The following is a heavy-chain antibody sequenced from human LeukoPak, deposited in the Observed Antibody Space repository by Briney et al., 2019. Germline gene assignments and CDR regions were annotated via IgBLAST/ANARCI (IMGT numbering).Heavy chain of an antibody. CDR2: IYHSGST. V-gene: IGHV4-39*07. CDR1: GGSISSGGYY. Sequence: SETLSLTCTVSGGSISSGGYYWGWIRQPPGKGLEWIGSIYHSGSTYYNPSLKSRVTISVDTSKNQFSLKLSSVTAADTAVYYCARVHSRYGDSTMGSFDPWGQGTLVTVSS. CDR3: ARVHSRYGDSTMGSFDP. J-gene: IGHJ5*02. D-gene: IGHD4-17*01.